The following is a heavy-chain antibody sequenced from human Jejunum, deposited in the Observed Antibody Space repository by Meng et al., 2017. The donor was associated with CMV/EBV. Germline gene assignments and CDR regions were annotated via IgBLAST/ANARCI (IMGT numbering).Heavy chain of an antibody. V-gene: IGHV1-69-2*01. D-gene: IGHD1-14*01. CDR3: ALGLYTTSWFFDL. CDR2: VGPEDGET. CDR1: GYTFTDYY. J-gene: IGHJ2*01. Sequence: KVSGYTFTDYYIHGVQQAPGKGLEWMGLVGPEDGETIYAEKSQGRVTISEDTSTDTIYMELSSLRSEDTAVYFCALGLYTTSWFFDLWGRGTLVTVSS.